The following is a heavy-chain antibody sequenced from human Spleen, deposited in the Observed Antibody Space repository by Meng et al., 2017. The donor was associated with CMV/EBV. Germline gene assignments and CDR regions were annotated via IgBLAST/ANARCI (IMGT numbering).Heavy chain of an antibody. CDR1: GFTFDDYG. CDR3: ARDVVEGSVWLGY. CDR2: INGDGSSR. J-gene: IGHJ4*02. V-gene: IGHV3-74*01. D-gene: IGHD2-15*01. Sequence: GESLKISCAVSGFTFDDYGVRWVRQAPGKGLEWVSRINGDGSSRSYGDSVKGRFTISRDNGKNTLYLQMNSLRAEDSAVYYCARDVVEGSVWLGYWGQGTLVTVSS.